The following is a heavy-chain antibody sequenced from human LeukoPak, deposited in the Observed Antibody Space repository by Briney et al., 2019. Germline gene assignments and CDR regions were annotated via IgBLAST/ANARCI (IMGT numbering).Heavy chain of an antibody. Sequence: GGSLRLSCAASRFTFSNYSMNWVRQAPGKGLEWVSSISRGSGHIYYADSVKGRFTISRDNARNSLYLQMNSLRAEDTAVYYCAKEESDYYDSSGPFEYWGQGTLVTVSS. CDR1: RFTFSNYS. CDR2: ISRGSGHI. V-gene: IGHV3-21*04. J-gene: IGHJ4*02. D-gene: IGHD3-22*01. CDR3: AKEESDYYDSSGPFEY.